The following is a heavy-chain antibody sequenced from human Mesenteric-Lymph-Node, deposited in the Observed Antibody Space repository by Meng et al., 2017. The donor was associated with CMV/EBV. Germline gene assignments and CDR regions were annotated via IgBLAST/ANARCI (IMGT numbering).Heavy chain of an antibody. CDR1: GGSISSSSYY. CDR2: IYYSGST. D-gene: IGHD3-10*01. CDR3: ARGSDRVWFDP. V-gene: IGHV4-39*07. Sequence: SETLSLTCTVSGGSISSSSYYWGWIRQPPGKGLEWIGNIYYSGSTYYNPSIKSRFTISVHTSKNQFSLKLSSVTAADTAVYYCARGSDRVWFDPWGQGTLVTVSS. J-gene: IGHJ5*02.